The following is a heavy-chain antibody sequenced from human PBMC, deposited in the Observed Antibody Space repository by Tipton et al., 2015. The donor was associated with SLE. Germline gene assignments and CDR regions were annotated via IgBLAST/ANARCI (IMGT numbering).Heavy chain of an antibody. CDR1: GGSISSYC. CDR3: ARLRKPYTYGSGGYYIDY. CDR2: MYYTGTT. V-gene: IGHV4-59*12. J-gene: IGHJ4*02. D-gene: IGHD3-3*01. Sequence: TLSLTCTVSGGSISSYCWNWFRQPPGKELEWIGHMYYTGTTYYNPSLEGRIGISADTSKSQFSLNLTSVAAADTAVYHCARLRKPYTYGSGGYYIDYWGQGTLVTVSS.